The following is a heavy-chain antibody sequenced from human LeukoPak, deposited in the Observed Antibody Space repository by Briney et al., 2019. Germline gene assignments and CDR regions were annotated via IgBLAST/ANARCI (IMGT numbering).Heavy chain of an antibody. D-gene: IGHD3-16*01. Sequence: GGSLILSCAASGCTFSTCCLNWVRQAPGRGPEWVSYISSSSDTTYFADSVKGRFTISRDNAKNSGFLQMKSLRADDTAVYYCTLGEWLQPFDYWGQGILVTVSS. J-gene: IGHJ4*02. V-gene: IGHV3-48*04. CDR2: ISSSSDTT. CDR1: GCTFSTCC. CDR3: TLGEWLQPFDY.